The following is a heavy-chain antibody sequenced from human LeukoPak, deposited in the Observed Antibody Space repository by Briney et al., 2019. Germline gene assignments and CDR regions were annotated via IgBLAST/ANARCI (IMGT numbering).Heavy chain of an antibody. CDR2: IYYSGST. D-gene: IGHD3-22*01. CDR1: GGSISSYY. Sequence: SETLSLTCTVSGGSISSYYWSWIRQPPGKGLEWIGYIYYSGSTNYNPSLKSRVTISVDTSKNQFSLKLSSVTAADTAVYYCARRPDYDPYFDYWGQGTLVTVSS. J-gene: IGHJ4*02. V-gene: IGHV4-59*08. CDR3: ARRPDYDPYFDY.